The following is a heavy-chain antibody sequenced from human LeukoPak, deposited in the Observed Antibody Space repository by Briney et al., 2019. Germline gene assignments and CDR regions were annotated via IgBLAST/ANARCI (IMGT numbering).Heavy chain of an antibody. D-gene: IGHD1-26*01. CDR2: ISGSGGST. CDR3: AKSPQNVIVGATGIDY. V-gene: IGHV3-23*01. CDR1: GFTFSSYV. Sequence: PGGSLRLSCAASGFTFSSYVMSWVRQAPGKGLEWVSAISGSGGSTYYADSVKGRFTISRDNSKNTLYLQMNSLRAEDTAVYYCAKSPQNVIVGATGIDYWGQGTLVTVSS. J-gene: IGHJ4*02.